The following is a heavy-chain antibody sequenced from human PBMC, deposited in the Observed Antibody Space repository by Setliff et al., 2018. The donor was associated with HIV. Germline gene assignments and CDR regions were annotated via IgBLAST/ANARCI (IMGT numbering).Heavy chain of an antibody. Sequence: PGESLKISCKGFGYSFTNFLIGWVRQMPGKGLEWMGIVSPGDSGTSYSPSFQGQVTMTADKSISTAYLQWSSLKASDTAMYYCARPLGRSSSQGWFDPWGQGTLVTVSS. V-gene: IGHV5-51*01. CDR2: VSPGDSGT. CDR1: GYSFTNFL. D-gene: IGHD6-6*01. J-gene: IGHJ5*02. CDR3: ARPLGRSSSQGWFDP.